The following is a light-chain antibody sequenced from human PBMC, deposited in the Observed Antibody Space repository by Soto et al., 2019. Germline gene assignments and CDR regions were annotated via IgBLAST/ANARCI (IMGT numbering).Light chain of an antibody. V-gene: IGKV2-28*01. J-gene: IGKJ4*01. CDR2: LGS. CDR1: QSLLHRTGRNY. CDR3: KQALQTPLT. Sequence: DIEMNQSPLSLAVTPGEPASISCRSRQSLLHRTGRNYLAWYLKKPGQSPQLLIYLGSNRASGVPDRFSGSGSGTYFTLKISRVEAEDVGIYYCKQALQTPLTFGGGTKVELK.